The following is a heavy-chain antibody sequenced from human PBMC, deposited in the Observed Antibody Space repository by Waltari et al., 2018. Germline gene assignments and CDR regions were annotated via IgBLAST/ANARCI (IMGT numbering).Heavy chain of an antibody. CDR1: GFTVSSNY. V-gene: IGHV3-53*01. J-gene: IGHJ6*02. D-gene: IGHD2-8*01. CDR2: IYSGGST. CDR3: ARDAKVYMSHYYYYYGMDV. Sequence: EVQLVESGGGLIQPGGSLRLSCAASGFTVSSNYMSWVRQAPGKGLEWVSVIYSGGSTYYADSVKGRFTISRDNSKNTLYLQMNSLRAEDTAVYYCARDAKVYMSHYYYYYGMDVWGQGTLVTVSS.